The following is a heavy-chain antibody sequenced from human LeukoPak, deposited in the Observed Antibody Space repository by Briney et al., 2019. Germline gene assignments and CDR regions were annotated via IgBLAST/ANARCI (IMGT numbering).Heavy chain of an antibody. CDR3: AREVIWITVTTNWFDP. D-gene: IGHD1-1*01. Sequence: PSETLSLTCSVSGGSISSYCWSWIRQPPGKGLEWIGYIYYSGSTNYNPSLKSRVTISVDTSKNQFSLKLSSVTAADTAVYYCAREVIWITVTTNWFDPWGQGTLVTVSS. CDR1: GGSISSYC. CDR2: IYYSGST. J-gene: IGHJ5*02. V-gene: IGHV4-59*12.